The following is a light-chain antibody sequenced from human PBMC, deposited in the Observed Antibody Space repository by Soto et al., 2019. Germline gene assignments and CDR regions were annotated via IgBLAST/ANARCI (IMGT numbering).Light chain of an antibody. CDR3: QQYKDWPPIT. Sequence: EVVMTQSPATLSVSPGERVTLSCRASQNVGDRLAWYQQKPGQGPRLLIYGASARAPDLPARFVGSGSGTEFTLTISSLQSEDSAVYYCQQYKDWPPITFGQGTKGEI. V-gene: IGKV3-15*01. J-gene: IGKJ1*01. CDR2: GAS. CDR1: QNVGDR.